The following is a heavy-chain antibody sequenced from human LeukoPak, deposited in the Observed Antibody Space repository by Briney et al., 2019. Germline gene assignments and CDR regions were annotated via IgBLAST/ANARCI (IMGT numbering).Heavy chain of an antibody. CDR2: IYSGGST. CDR3: ARDGPLYWYFDL. CDR1: GFTVSSNY. Sequence: GGSLRLSCAASGFTVSSNYMSWVRQAPGKGLEWVSVIYSGGSTYYADSVKGRFTISRGNSKNTLYLQMNSLRAEDTAVYYCARDGPLYWYFDLWGRGTLVTVSS. V-gene: IGHV3-53*01. J-gene: IGHJ2*01.